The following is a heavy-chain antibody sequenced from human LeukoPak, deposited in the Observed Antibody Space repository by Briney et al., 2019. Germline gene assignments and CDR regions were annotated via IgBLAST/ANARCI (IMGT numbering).Heavy chain of an antibody. Sequence: PSETLSLTCSVSDGSISGYYWSWIRQPAGKGLEWLGRMHTSGSSNYNVSLKSRITMSVDTSRNQFALRLSSVTAADTAIYYCARDLGSGWYDYWGQGTLVTVSS. CDR3: ARDLGSGWYDY. J-gene: IGHJ4*02. CDR2: MHTSGSS. V-gene: IGHV4-4*07. D-gene: IGHD6-13*01. CDR1: DGSISGYY.